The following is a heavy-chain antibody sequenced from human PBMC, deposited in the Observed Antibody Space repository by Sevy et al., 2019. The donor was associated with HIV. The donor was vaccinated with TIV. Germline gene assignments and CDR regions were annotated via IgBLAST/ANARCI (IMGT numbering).Heavy chain of an antibody. CDR3: ARESPSPGYYYDRSGYYGMDV. CDR1: GFTFSSYS. J-gene: IGHJ6*02. CDR2: ISSSSSYI. V-gene: IGHV3-21*01. Sequence: GGYLRLSCAASGFTFSSYSMNWVRQAPGKGLEWVSSISSSSSYIYYADSVKGRFTISRDNAKNSLYLQMNSLRAEDTAVYYCARESPSPGYYYDRSGYYGMDVWGQGTTVTVSS. D-gene: IGHD3-22*01.